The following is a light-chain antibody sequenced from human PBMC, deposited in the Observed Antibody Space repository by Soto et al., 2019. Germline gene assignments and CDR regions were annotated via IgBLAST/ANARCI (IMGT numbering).Light chain of an antibody. CDR2: EVN. CDR1: SSDVGRYNY. CDR3: SSYAGNNNLV. V-gene: IGLV2-8*01. Sequence: QSVLTQPPSASGSPGQSVTISCTGTSSDVGRYNYVSWYQQHPGKAPKLMIYEVNKRPSGVPERFSGSKSDNTASLTVSGLQADDEADYYCSSYAGNNNLVFGGGTKLTVL. J-gene: IGLJ3*02.